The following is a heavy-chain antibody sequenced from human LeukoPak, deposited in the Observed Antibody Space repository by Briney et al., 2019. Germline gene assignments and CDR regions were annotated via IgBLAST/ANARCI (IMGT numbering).Heavy chain of an antibody. Sequence: ASVKVSCKASGYTITSYDINWVRQAPGQGLEQMGWITPNNGYAHYAQKLQGRVTMTTDTFTSTAYMELRSLRSDDTAVYYCARNKSTTLGDYWGQGTLVTVSS. V-gene: IGHV1-18*01. CDR3: ARNKSTTLGDY. J-gene: IGHJ4*02. CDR1: GYTITSYD. D-gene: IGHD2-2*01. CDR2: ITPNNGYA.